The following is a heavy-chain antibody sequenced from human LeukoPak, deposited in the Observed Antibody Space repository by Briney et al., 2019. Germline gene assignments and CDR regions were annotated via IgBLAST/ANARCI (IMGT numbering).Heavy chain of an antibody. CDR3: AKGYCSSTSCFFDY. CDR2: ISWNSGSI. Sequence: GWSLRLSCAASGLTFDDYAMHWVRQAPGKGLEWVSGISWNSGSIGYADSVKGRFTISRDNAKNSLYLQMNSLRAEDTALYYCAKGYCSSTSCFFDYWGQGTLVTVSS. J-gene: IGHJ4*02. V-gene: IGHV3-9*01. D-gene: IGHD2-2*01. CDR1: GLTFDDYA.